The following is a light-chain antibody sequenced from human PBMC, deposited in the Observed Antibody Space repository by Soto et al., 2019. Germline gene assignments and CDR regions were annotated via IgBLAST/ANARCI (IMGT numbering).Light chain of an antibody. CDR3: QQYGSSPWT. Sequence: EIVLTQSPVTLSLSPGERATLSCRASQSVSSSYLAWYQQKPGQAPRLFIHGASSRATGVPERFSGSGSGTDFTLTISTLEPEDFAVYYCQQYGSSPWTFGKGTTVEIK. CDR2: GAS. CDR1: QSVSSSY. J-gene: IGKJ1*01. V-gene: IGKV3-20*01.